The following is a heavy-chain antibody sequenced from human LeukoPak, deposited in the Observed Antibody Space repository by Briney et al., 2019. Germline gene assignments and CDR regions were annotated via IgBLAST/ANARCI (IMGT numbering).Heavy chain of an antibody. D-gene: IGHD3-16*01. CDR3: ARVGAWTEDAFDI. V-gene: IGHV3-21*01. CDR2: ISSSSSYI. Sequence: PGGSLRLSCAASGFTFSSYSMNWVRQAPGKGLEWVSSISSSSSYIYYADSVEGRLTISRDNAKNSLYLQMNSLRAEDTAVYYCARVGAWTEDAFDIWGQGTMVTVSS. J-gene: IGHJ3*02. CDR1: GFTFSSYS.